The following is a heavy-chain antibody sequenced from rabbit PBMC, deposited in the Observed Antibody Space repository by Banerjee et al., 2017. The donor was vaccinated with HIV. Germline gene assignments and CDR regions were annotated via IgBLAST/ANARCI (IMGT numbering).Heavy chain of an antibody. V-gene: IGHV1S45*01. CDR3: ARDPSGDSFYYFNL. CDR2: IYAGSSGSI. Sequence: QEQLVESGGGLVQPEGSLTLTCTASGFSFSSSYYMCWVRQAPGKGLEWIACIYAGSSGSIWYASWAKGRFTISKTSSTTVTLQMTSLTAADTATYFCARDPSGDSFYYFNLWGPGTLVTVS. CDR1: GFSFSSSYY. J-gene: IGHJ4*01. D-gene: IGHD1-1*01.